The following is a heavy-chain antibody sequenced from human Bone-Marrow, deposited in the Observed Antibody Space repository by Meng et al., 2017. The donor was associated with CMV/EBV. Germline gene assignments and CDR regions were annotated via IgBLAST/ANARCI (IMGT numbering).Heavy chain of an antibody. D-gene: IGHD3-22*01. CDR3: ARDTPEYSDSSGYPTLAY. Sequence: ASVKVSCKASGYTFTDHYFHWVRQAPGQGLEWMGWINPKTGGTKYAQNFQGRVALTRDTSTSTAYMDLTRLTSDDTAIYYCARDTPEYSDSSGYPTLAYWGQGTLVTVSS. J-gene: IGHJ4*02. V-gene: IGHV1-2*02. CDR2: INPKTGGT. CDR1: GYTFTDHY.